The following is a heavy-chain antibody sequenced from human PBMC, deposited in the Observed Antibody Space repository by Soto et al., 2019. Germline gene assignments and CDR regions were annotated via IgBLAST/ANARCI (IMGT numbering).Heavy chain of an antibody. CDR2: INHSGST. CDR3: ARHFVAVVIKGWGY. D-gene: IGHD3-22*01. J-gene: IGHJ4*02. Sequence: PSETLSLTCAVYGGSSSGYYWSWIRQPPGKGLEWIGEINHSGSTNYNPSLKSRVTISVDTSKNQFSLKLTSVTAADTAVYYCARHFVAVVIKGWGYWGQGTLVTVSS. CDR1: GGSSSGYY. V-gene: IGHV4-34*01.